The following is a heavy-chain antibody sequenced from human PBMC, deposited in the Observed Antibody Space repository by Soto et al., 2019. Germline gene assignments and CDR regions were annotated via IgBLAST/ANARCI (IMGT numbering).Heavy chain of an antibody. CDR3: ASISSVEGWFDP. CDR2: ISAYNSNT. J-gene: IGHJ5*02. Sequence: QVQLVQSGAEVKKPGASVKVSCKASGYTFTSYGISWVRQAPGQGLEWMGWISAYNSNTNQAQNLQGRVTMTTDTSTSTAYMELRSLRSDDTAVYYCASISSVEGWFDPWGQGTLVTVSS. V-gene: IGHV1-18*01. D-gene: IGHD6-13*01. CDR1: GYTFTSYG.